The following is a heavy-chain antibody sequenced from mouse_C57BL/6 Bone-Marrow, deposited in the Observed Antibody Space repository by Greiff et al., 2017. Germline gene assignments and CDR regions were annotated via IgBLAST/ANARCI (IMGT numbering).Heavy chain of an antibody. CDR1: GFTFSDYY. V-gene: IGHV5-12*01. CDR2: ISNGGGST. CDR3: AREESTIGAWFAY. J-gene: IGHJ3*01. D-gene: IGHD2-14*01. Sequence: EVMLVESGGGLVQPGGSLKLSCAASGFTFSDYYMYWVRQTPEKRLEWVAYISNGGGSTYYPDTVKGRFTISRDNAKNTLYLQMSRLKSEDTAMYYCAREESTIGAWFAYWGQGTLVTVSA.